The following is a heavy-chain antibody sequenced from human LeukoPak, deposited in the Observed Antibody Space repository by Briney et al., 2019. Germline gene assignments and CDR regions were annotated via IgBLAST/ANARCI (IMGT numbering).Heavy chain of an antibody. CDR1: GFTFSGYG. V-gene: IGHV3-23*01. CDR3: ARKSGDIDC. D-gene: IGHD1-1*01. CDR2: ITGITGST. Sequence: PGGSLRLSCAASGFTFSGYGMSWVRQAPGKGLEWVSAITGITGSTYYADSVKGRFTISRDNSKNTLYLQMNSLRPEDTAVYYCARKSGDIDCWGQGTLVTVSS. J-gene: IGHJ4*02.